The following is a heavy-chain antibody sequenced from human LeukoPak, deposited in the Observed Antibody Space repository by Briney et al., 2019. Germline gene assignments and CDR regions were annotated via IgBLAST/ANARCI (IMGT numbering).Heavy chain of an antibody. D-gene: IGHD3-3*01. J-gene: IGHJ6*03. Sequence: GGSLRLSCAASGFAFSNFAMSWVRQAPGKGLEWVSAMSGSGYFTYYVESVKGRFTISRDNSKNTLYLHMTSLRADDTAVYYCAKMEGQRLYDYCMDVWGRGTTVTVSS. CDR2: MSGSGYFT. V-gene: IGHV3-23*01. CDR1: GFAFSNFA. CDR3: AKMEGQRLYDYCMDV.